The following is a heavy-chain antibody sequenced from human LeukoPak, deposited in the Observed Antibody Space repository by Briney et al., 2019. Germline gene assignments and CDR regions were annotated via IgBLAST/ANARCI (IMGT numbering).Heavy chain of an antibody. Sequence: PGGSLRLSCAASGFTFSSYAMSWVRQAPGKGLEWVSAISGSGGSTYYADSVKGRFTISRDNSKNTLYLQKKSLRAEDTCVYYCATHYYDSSAPVNWGQRALVTASS. CDR1: GFTFSSYA. CDR2: ISGSGGST. D-gene: IGHD3-22*01. J-gene: IGHJ4*02. CDR3: ATHYYDSSAPVN. V-gene: IGHV3-23*01.